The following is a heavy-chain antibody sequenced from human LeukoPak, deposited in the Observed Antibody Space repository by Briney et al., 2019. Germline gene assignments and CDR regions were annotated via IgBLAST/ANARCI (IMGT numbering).Heavy chain of an antibody. CDR1: GFTFSSYS. D-gene: IGHD1-20*01. J-gene: IGHJ4*02. CDR2: ISSGSRTI. CDR3: ARESITGHRDFDY. Sequence: GGSLRLSCAASGFTFSSYSMNWVRQAPGKGLEWISYISSGSRTIYYADSVEGRFTVSRDNAKNSLYLQMRSLRAEDTAVYYCARESITGHRDFDYWGQGTLVTVSS. V-gene: IGHV3-48*01.